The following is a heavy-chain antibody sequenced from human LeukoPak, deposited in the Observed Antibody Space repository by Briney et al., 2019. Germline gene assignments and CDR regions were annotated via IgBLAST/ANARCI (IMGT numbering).Heavy chain of an antibody. CDR2: IYYSGST. CDR1: GGSISSYY. Sequence: PSETLSLTCTVSGGSISSYYWSWIRQPPGKGLEWMGYIYYSGSTNYNPSLKSRVTISVDTSKNQFSLKLSSVTAADTAVYYCARATFQWGYYDSSGYNFDYWGQGTLVTVSS. CDR3: ARATFQWGYYDSSGYNFDY. D-gene: IGHD3-22*01. V-gene: IGHV4-59*01. J-gene: IGHJ4*02.